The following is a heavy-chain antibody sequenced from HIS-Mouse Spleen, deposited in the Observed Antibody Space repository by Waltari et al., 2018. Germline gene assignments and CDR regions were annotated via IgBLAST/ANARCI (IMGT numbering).Heavy chain of an antibody. D-gene: IGHD6-13*01. CDR2: INPNRGGP. V-gene: IGHV1-2*02. J-gene: IGHJ5*02. Sequence: QVQLVQSGAEVKKPGASVKVSCKASGYTFTGYYMHWVRQAPGQGLEWMGWINPNRGGPNYARKFQGRVTMPRDTSNSTAYMELSRLRSDDTAVYYCARERAAAADNWFDPWGQGTLVTVSS. CDR3: ARERAAAADNWFDP. CDR1: GYTFTGYY.